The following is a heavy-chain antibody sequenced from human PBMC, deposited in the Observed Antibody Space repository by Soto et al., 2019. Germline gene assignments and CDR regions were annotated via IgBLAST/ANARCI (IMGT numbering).Heavy chain of an antibody. CDR1: GDTFTSYD. CDR2: MNPNSGNT. J-gene: IGHJ6*02. Sequence: AAVKVSCKASGDTFTSYDINWVRQATGQGLEWMGWMNPNSGNTGYAQKFQGRVTMTRNTSISTAYMELSSLRSEDTAVYYCARGPYYYYGMDVWGQGTTVTVSS. CDR3: ARGPYYYYGMDV. V-gene: IGHV1-8*01.